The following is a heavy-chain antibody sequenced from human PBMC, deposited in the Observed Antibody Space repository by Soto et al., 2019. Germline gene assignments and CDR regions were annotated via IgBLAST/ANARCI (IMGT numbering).Heavy chain of an antibody. CDR3: AYSSDFAEYFQH. J-gene: IGHJ1*01. Sequence: PGGSLRLSCAASGFTFDSYGMHWVRQAPGKGLEWVAIISYDGVNKYYRDSVKGRFTVSRDNSKNTLYLQMNGLRAEDTAVYYCAYSSDFAEYFQHWGQGTLVTVSS. CDR2: ISYDGVNK. V-gene: IGHV3-30*03. CDR1: GFTFDSYG. D-gene: IGHD6-19*01.